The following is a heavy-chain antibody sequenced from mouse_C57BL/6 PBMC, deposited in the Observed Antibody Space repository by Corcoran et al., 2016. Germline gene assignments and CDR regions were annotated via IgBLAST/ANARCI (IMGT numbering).Heavy chain of an antibody. CDR3: ARRWDYYGSSYGFAY. V-gene: IGHV8-12*01. D-gene: IGHD1-1*01. CDR1: GFSLSTSGMG. Sequence: QVTLKESGPGILQSSQTLSMTCSFSGFSLSTSGMGVSWIRQPSGKGLEWLAHIYWDDDKRYNPSLKSRLTISKDTSRNQVFLKITSVDTADTATYYCARRWDYYGSSYGFAYWGQGTLVTVSA. J-gene: IGHJ3*01. CDR2: IYWDDDK.